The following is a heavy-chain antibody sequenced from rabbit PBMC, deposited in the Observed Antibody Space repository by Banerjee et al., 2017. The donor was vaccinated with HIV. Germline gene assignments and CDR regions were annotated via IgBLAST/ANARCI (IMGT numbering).Heavy chain of an antibody. CDR2: IGTSSGTT. J-gene: IGHJ4*01. CDR3: AREDAGDKGLVFKL. V-gene: IGHV1S45*01. CDR1: GFSFSSAYW. Sequence: QEQLEESGGDLVQPEGSLTLTCTASGFSFSSAYWMTWVRQAPGKGLEWIACIGTSSGTTYYASWAKGRFTISKTSSTTVTLQMTSLTVADTATYFCAREDAGDKGLVFKLWGPGTLVTVS. D-gene: IGHD4-2*01.